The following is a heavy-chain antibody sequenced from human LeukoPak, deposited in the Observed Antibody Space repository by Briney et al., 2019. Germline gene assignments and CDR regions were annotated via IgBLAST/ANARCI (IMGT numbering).Heavy chain of an antibody. J-gene: IGHJ4*02. CDR3: ARDSITMVRGVRKYYFDY. CDR2: ISSSSSTI. V-gene: IGHV3-48*01. CDR1: GFTFSSYS. D-gene: IGHD3-10*01. Sequence: GGSLRLSCAASGFTFSSYSMNRVRQAPGKGLEWGSYISSSSSTIYYADSVKGRFTISRDNAKNSLYLQMNSLRAEDTAVYYCARDSITMVRGVRKYYFDYWGQGTLVTVSS.